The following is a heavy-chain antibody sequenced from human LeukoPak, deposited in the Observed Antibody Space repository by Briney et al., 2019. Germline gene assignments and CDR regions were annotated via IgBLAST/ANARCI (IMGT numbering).Heavy chain of an antibody. J-gene: IGHJ4*02. CDR1: GFSFSDYG. CDR3: ARELYGSGSYCPDY. D-gene: IGHD3-10*01. V-gene: IGHV3-30*19. Sequence: PGGSLRLSCAASGFSFSDYGMHWVRQAPGKGLEWVAVISYDGSNKYYADSVKGRFTISRDNSKNTLYLQMNSLRAEDTAVYYCARELYGSGSYCPDYWGQGTLVTVSS. CDR2: ISYDGSNK.